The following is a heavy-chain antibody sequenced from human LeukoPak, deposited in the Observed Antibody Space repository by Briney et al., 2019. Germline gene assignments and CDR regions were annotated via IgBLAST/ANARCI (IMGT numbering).Heavy chain of an antibody. D-gene: IGHD3-10*01. V-gene: IGHV3-11*06. Sequence: GGGLRLSCAASGFTFSDEYMSWTRQAPGKGLEWVSYVSNSGSYTNYADSVKGRFTISRDNARNSLYLQMNSLRDEDTAVYYCARRDYGSGIFFGIDCWGQGRLVSVSS. CDR3: ARRDYGSGIFFGIDC. J-gene: IGHJ4*01. CDR2: VSNSGSYT. CDR1: GFTFSDEY.